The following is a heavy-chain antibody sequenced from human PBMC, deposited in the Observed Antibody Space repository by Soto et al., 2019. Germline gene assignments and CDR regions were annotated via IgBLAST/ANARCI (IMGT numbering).Heavy chain of an antibody. CDR3: GRGSYFDWLLEGWFDP. V-gene: IGHV4-59*01. CDR1: GGSISSYY. J-gene: IGHJ5*02. CDR2: IYYSGST. Sequence: SETLSLTCTVSGGSISSYYWSWIRQPPGKGLEWIGYIYYSGSTNYNPSLKSRVTISVDTSKNQFSLKLSSVTAADTAVYYCGRGSYFDWLLEGWFDPWGQGTLVTVSS. D-gene: IGHD3-9*01.